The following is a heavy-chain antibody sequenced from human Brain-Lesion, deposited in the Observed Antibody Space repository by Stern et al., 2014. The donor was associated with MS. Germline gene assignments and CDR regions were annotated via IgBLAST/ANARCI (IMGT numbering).Heavy chain of an antibody. V-gene: IGHV4-4*02. J-gene: IGHJ3*02. CDR2: IYQSGGT. CDR1: GGSISSSNW. D-gene: IGHD1-14*01. CDR3: ARELPDLNAFDI. Sequence: VQLVESGPGLVKPSGTLSLTCAASGGSISSSNWRCWVREPPGKGVEWGGEIYQSGGTKNSTSFESAVTLPVDKSKNQFSLKLSYLAAADTAVYYCARELPDLNAFDIWGQGTMVTVSS.